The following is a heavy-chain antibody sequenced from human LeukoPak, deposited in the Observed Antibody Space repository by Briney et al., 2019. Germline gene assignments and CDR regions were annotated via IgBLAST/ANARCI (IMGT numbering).Heavy chain of an antibody. CDR2: ISGSGGST. CDR3: AKGSVAAVVTFIDF. V-gene: IGHV3-23*01. D-gene: IGHD6-13*01. Sequence: AESLRLSCAASGFTFSRYAMNWVRQAPGKGLEWVSVISGSGGSTYYADSVKGRFTISRDNSKNTLFLQMNSLRAEDTAVYYCAKGSVAAVVTFIDFWGQGTLVTVSS. J-gene: IGHJ4*02. CDR1: GFTFSRYA.